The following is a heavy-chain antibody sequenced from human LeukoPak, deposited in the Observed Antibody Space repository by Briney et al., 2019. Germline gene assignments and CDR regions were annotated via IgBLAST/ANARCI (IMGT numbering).Heavy chain of an antibody. D-gene: IGHD5-18*01. CDR1: EITLYTYG. Sequence: PGGSLRLSCAASEITLYTYGMSWVRQAPGKGLEWVSAIGTAGDTYYPGSVKGRFTISRENAKNSLYLQMNSLRAGDTAVYYCARDLSGYSYGYYYYGMDVWGQGTTVTVSS. CDR2: IGTAGDT. CDR3: ARDLSGYSYGYYYYGMDV. V-gene: IGHV3-13*01. J-gene: IGHJ6*02.